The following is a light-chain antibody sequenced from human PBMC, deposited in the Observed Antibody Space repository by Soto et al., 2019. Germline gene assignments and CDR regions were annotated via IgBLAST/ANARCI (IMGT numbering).Light chain of an antibody. Sequence: DLPMTQSPSSLSASLGDRVTITCRASQTISNYLNWYQQKPGKAPKLLIYAASTLQSGVPSRFSGSGSGTEFTLTISSLQPEDFGASYCQQSYSTILTFGGGPKVDIK. CDR3: QQSYSTILT. CDR1: QTISNY. CDR2: AAS. J-gene: IGKJ4*01. V-gene: IGKV1-39*01.